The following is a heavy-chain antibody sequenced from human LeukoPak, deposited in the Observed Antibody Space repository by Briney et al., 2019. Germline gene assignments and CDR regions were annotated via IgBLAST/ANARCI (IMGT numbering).Heavy chain of an antibody. CDR2: INHSGST. CDR3: ARGHGDYYFDY. Sequence: SETLPLTCAVYGGSFSCYYWSWIRQPPGKGLEWIGEINHSGSTNYNPSLKSRVTISVDTSKNQFSLKLSSVTAADTAVYYCARGHGDYYFDYWGQGTLVTASS. J-gene: IGHJ4*02. D-gene: IGHD4-17*01. V-gene: IGHV4-34*01. CDR1: GGSFSCYY.